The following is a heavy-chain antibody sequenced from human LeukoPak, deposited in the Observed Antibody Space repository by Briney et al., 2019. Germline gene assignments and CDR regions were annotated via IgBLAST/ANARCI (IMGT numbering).Heavy chain of an antibody. D-gene: IGHD6-13*01. J-gene: IGHJ6*02. Sequence: PSETLSLTCTVSGGSISSYYWSWIRQPPGKGLEWIGYIYCSGSTNYNPSLKSRVTISVDTSKNQFSLKLSSVTAADTAVYYCARGPYSPTTYYYYGMDVWGQGTTVTVSS. V-gene: IGHV4-59*01. CDR3: ARGPYSPTTYYYYGMDV. CDR2: IYCSGST. CDR1: GGSISSYY.